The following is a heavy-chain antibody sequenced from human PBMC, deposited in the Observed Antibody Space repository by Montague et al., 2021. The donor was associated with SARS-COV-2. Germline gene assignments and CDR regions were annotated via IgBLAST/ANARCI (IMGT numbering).Heavy chain of an antibody. D-gene: IGHD2-15*01. CDR2: ISDSGGT. CDR1: GGSISSFY. Sequence: SETLSLTCTVSGGSISSFYWSWFRQPPGKGLEWIGYISDSGGTNYNPSLTSRVTMSVDTSKNQFSLKVNSVTAAGTAVYYCSRHYSATLPAVYWGQGTLVTVSS. V-gene: IGHV4-59*08. CDR3: SRHYSATLPAVY. J-gene: IGHJ4*02.